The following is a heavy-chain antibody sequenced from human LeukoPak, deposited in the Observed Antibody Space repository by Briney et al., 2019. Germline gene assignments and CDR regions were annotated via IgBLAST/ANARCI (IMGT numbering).Heavy chain of an antibody. V-gene: IGHV5-51*01. J-gene: IGHJ4*02. CDR2: IYPGDSDT. CDR3: ARQSPNDYVRFFDY. CDR1: GYSFISYW. Sequence: GESLKISFKGSGYSFISYWIGWVCQMPGKGLEWMGIIYPGDSDTRYSPSFQGQVTISADKSITTAYLQWSSLKASDTAMYYCARQSPNDYVRFFDYWGQGTLVTVSS. D-gene: IGHD4-17*01.